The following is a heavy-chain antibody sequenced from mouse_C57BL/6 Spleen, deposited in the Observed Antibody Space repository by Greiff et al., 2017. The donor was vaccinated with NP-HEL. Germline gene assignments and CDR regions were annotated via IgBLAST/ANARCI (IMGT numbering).Heavy chain of an antibody. CDR2: ISSGGDYI. CDR1: GFTFSSYA. D-gene: IGHD2-4*01. CDR3: TRDYYDYDGYYFDY. V-gene: IGHV5-9-1*02. Sequence: EVMLVESGEGLVKPGGSLKLSCAASGFTFSSYAMSWVRQTPEKRLEWVAYISSGGDYIYYADTVKGRFTISRDNARNTLYLQMSSLKSEDTAMYYCTRDYYDYDGYYFDYWGQGTTLTVSS. J-gene: IGHJ2*01.